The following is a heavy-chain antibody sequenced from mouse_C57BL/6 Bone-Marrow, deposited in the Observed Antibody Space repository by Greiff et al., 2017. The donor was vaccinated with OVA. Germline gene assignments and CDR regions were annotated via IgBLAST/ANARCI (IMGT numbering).Heavy chain of an antibody. J-gene: IGHJ1*03. Sequence: EVHLVESGGGLVKPGGSLKLSCAASGFTFSDYGMHWVRQAPEQGLEWVAYISSGSSTIYYADTVKGRFTISRDNAKNTLFLQMTSLRSGDTAMYYCARINYWYFDVWGTGTTVTGSS. V-gene: IGHV5-17*01. CDR1: GFTFSDYG. CDR3: ARINYWYFDV. CDR2: ISSGSSTI.